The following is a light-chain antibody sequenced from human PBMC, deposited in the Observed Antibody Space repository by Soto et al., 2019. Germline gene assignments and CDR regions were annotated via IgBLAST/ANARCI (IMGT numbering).Light chain of an antibody. J-gene: IGKJ4*01. Sequence: EIVLTQSPPTRSLSPGERATLSCRASQGVSSFLAWYQQKPGQAPSLLTYDASNRAPGVPARFSGSGSGTDFTLTISSLEPEDFAVYYCQQRSSWPLTFGGGTKAEIK. V-gene: IGKV3-11*01. CDR2: DAS. CDR1: QGVSSF. CDR3: QQRSSWPLT.